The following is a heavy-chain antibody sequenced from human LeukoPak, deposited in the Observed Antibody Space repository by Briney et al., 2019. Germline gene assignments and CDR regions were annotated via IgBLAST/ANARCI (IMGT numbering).Heavy chain of an antibody. CDR3: ARDPYSSNWYGSGSRLDP. CDR1: GFTFSSYW. J-gene: IGHJ5*02. CDR2: IKHDGSEK. D-gene: IGHD6-13*01. V-gene: IGHV3-7*01. Sequence: GGSLRLSCAASGFTFSSYWMNWVRQAPGKGLEWVANIKHDGSEKYYVDSVKGRFTISRDNAKNSLYLQMDSLRAEDTAVYYCARDPYSSNWYGSGSRLDPWGQGTRVTVSS.